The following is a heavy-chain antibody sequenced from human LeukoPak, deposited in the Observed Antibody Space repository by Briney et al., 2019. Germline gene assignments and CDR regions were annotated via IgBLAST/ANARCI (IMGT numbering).Heavy chain of an antibody. CDR3: ARQIAVVEPTDPNWFDS. D-gene: IGHD2-21*01. V-gene: IGHV4-39*07. J-gene: IGHJ5*01. CDR2: IFYSGRA. Sequence: SETLSLTCSVSGDSISNSSHYWGWIRQPPGKGLEWIGSIFYSGRAYYTPSLKSRVTMSLDTSKNQFSLRLTSVTAADTAVYYCARQIAVVEPTDPNWFDSWGQGTLVTVSS. CDR1: GDSISNSSHY.